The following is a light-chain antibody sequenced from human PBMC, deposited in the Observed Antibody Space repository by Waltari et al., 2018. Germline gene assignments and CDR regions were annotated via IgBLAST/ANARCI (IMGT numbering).Light chain of an antibody. CDR1: GGSLANKC. Sequence: FMLTQPHSVSESPGKTVTTSCTRNGGSLANKCVQWCQRRPGSAPTTVNYEDNQRPSGVPDRFSGSIDSSSNSASLTISGLKTEDEADYYCQSYDTNSVVFGGGTKLTVL. V-gene: IGLV6-57*03. CDR2: EDN. CDR3: QSYDTNSVV. J-gene: IGLJ2*01.